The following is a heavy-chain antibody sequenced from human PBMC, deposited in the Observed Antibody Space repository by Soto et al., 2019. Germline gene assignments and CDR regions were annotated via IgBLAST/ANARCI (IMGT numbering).Heavy chain of an antibody. D-gene: IGHD5-18*01. CDR3: ARDHDTAMVNEWTYYYGMDV. CDR1: GFTFSSYG. V-gene: IGHV3-33*01. J-gene: IGHJ6*02. Sequence: LRLSCAASGFTFSSYGMHWVRQAPGKGLEWVAVIWYDGSNKYYADSVKGRFTISRDNSKNTLYLQMNSLRAEDTAVYYCARDHDTAMVNEWTYYYGMDVWGQGTTVTVSS. CDR2: IWYDGSNK.